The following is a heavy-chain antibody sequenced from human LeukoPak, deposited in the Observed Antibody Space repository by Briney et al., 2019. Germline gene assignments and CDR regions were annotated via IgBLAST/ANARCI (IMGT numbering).Heavy chain of an antibody. CDR2: IIPIFGTA. Sequence: SAKVSCKASGGTFSSYAISWVRQAPGQGLEWMGGIIPIFGTANYAQKFQGRVTITADESTSTAYMELSSLRSEDTAVYYCTTDLLAAVGLVSFFDFWGQGALVTVSS. J-gene: IGHJ4*02. CDR1: GGTFSSYA. CDR3: TTDLLAAVGLVSFFDF. V-gene: IGHV1-69*13. D-gene: IGHD6-13*01.